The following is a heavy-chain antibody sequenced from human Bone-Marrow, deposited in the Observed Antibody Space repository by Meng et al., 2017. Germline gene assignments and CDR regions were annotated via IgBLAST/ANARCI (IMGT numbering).Heavy chain of an antibody. V-gene: IGHV4-34*01. D-gene: IGHD6-6*01. CDR1: GESFSGYD. Sequence: VQLLQWGAGLLKRSQTLHLTCVVYGESFSGYDWRWIRQPPGKGLEWIGEINHSGSTNYHPSLKSRVTISVDTSKNQFSLKLSSVTAADTAVYYCARGLRAARPLLFGYWGQGTLVTVSS. CDR3: ARGLRAARPLLFGY. CDR2: INHSGST. J-gene: IGHJ4*02.